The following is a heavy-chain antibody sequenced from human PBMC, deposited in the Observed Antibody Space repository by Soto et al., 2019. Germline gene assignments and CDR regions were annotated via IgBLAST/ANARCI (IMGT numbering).Heavy chain of an antibody. CDR3: AGRVGATNYGMDV. CDR1: GFSFGDYA. Sequence: GGSLRLSCTASGFSFGDYAMNWVRQAPGKGLECVSTIYSGGSTYYADSVKGRFTISRDNSKNTLYLQMNNLRAEDTAVYYCAGRVGATNYGMDVWGQGTTVTVSS. V-gene: IGHV3-23*05. J-gene: IGHJ6*02. D-gene: IGHD1-26*01. CDR2: IYSGGST.